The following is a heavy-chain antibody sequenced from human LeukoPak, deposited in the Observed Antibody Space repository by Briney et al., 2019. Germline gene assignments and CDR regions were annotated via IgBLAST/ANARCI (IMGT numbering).Heavy chain of an antibody. Sequence: SVKVSCKASGYTFTSYDINWVRQATGQGLEWMGGIIPIFGTANYAQKFQGRVTITADKSTSTAYMELSSLRSEDTAVYYCARGLTHRMYYSEGGDAFDIWGQGTMVTVSS. CDR2: IIPIFGTA. V-gene: IGHV1-69*06. D-gene: IGHD3-22*01. CDR1: GYTFTSYD. CDR3: ARGLTHRMYYSEGGDAFDI. J-gene: IGHJ3*02.